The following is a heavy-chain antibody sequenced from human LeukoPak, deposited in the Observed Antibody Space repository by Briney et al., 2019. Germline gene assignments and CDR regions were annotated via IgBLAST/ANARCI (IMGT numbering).Heavy chain of an antibody. Sequence: GGSLRLSCAASGFTFSSYSMNWVRQAPGKGLEWVSSISSSSSHIYYADSVKGRFTISRDNAKNSLYLQMNSLRAEDTAVYYCAREGYDSSGYYPEGPIDYWGQGTLVTVSS. J-gene: IGHJ4*02. CDR2: ISSSSSHI. V-gene: IGHV3-21*01. CDR1: GFTFSSYS. CDR3: AREGYDSSGYYPEGPIDY. D-gene: IGHD3-22*01.